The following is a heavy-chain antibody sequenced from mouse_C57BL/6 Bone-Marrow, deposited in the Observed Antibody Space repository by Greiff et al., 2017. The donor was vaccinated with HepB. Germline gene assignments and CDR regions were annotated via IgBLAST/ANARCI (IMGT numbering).Heavy chain of an antibody. V-gene: IGHV1-69*01. J-gene: IGHJ2*01. CDR3: ASERGLLRFDY. CDR2: IDLSDSST. D-gene: IGHD1-1*01. CDR1: GYTFTSYW. Sequence: VQLQQPGAELVMPGASVKLSCKASGYTFTSYWMHWVKQRPGQGLEWIGEIDLSDSSTNYNQKFKGKSTLTVDKSSSKAYMQLSSLTSGDSSVDYCASERGLLRFDYWGQGTTLAVTS.